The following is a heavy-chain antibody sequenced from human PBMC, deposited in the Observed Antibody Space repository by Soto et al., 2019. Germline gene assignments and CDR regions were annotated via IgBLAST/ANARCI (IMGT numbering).Heavy chain of an antibody. J-gene: IGHJ4*02. CDR1: GFTFSSYG. V-gene: IGHV3-30*18. Sequence: SLRLSCAASGFTFSSYGMHWVRQAPGKGLEWEAVISYDGRNKYYADSVKGRFTISRDKSKDTLYLQMNSLRAEDTAVYYWAKEIVEAAAIDYWGQGTLVTVAS. CDR3: AKEIVEAAAIDY. CDR2: ISYDGRNK. D-gene: IGHD6-13*01.